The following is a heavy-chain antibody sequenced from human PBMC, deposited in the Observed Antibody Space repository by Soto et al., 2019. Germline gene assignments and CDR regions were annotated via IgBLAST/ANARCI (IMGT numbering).Heavy chain of an antibody. CDR3: AADVIGVAGDFDH. Sequence: LVQSGPEVKKPGTSVKVSCKTSGFTFGSSAVPWVRQVRGQRLEWIGWIVVASGYPNVAQKFQDRVSLTRDLSTNTAFMELSSLTSEDSAMYYCAADVIGVAGDFDHWGQGTLVSVSS. V-gene: IGHV1-58*01. CDR1: GFTFGSSA. J-gene: IGHJ4*02. D-gene: IGHD6-19*01. CDR2: IVVASGYP.